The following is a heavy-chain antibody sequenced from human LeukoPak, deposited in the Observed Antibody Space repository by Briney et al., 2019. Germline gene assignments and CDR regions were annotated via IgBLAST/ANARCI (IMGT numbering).Heavy chain of an antibody. J-gene: IGHJ6*02. D-gene: IGHD6-13*01. V-gene: IGHV3-23*01. CDR2: ISGSGGST. Sequence: HPGGSLRLSCAASGFTFSSYAMHWVRQAPGKGLEWVSAISGSGGSTYHADSVKGRFTISRDNSKNTLYLQMNSLRAEDTAVYYCAKDHQGSSWYHYYYYGMDVWGQGTTVTVSS. CDR1: GFTFSSYA. CDR3: AKDHQGSSWYHYYYYGMDV.